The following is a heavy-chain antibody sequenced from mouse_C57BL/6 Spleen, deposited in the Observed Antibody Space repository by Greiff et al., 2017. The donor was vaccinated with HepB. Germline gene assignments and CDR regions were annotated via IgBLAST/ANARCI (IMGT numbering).Heavy chain of an antibody. Sequence: VQLKESGPELVKPGASVKIPCKASGYTFTDYNMDWVKQSHGKSLEWIGDINPNNGGTIYNQKFKGKATLTVDKSSSTAYMELRSLTSEDTAVYYCARPLIYYDYDEGDYYAMDYWGQGTSVTVSS. CDR1: GYTFTDYN. CDR3: ARPLIYYDYDEGDYYAMDY. D-gene: IGHD2-4*01. V-gene: IGHV1-18*01. J-gene: IGHJ4*01. CDR2: INPNNGGT.